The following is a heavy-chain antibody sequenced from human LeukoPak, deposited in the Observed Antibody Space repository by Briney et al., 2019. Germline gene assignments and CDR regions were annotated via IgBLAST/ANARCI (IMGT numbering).Heavy chain of an antibody. CDR2: IWYDGSNK. V-gene: IGHV3-33*01. Sequence: GGSLRLSCAAPGIPFSSFGMHWLRQAPGKGLEWVAFIWYDGSNKYYADSVRGRFTISRDNSKNTLYLQMNSLTAEDTAVYYCARDGTVTAGPFDPWGGGTLVTVSS. J-gene: IGHJ5*02. CDR3: ARDGTVTAGPFDP. CDR1: GIPFSSFG. D-gene: IGHD4-17*01.